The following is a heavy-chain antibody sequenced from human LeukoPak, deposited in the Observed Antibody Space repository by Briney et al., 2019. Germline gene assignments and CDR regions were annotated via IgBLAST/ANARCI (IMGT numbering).Heavy chain of an antibody. D-gene: IGHD6-13*01. V-gene: IGHV4-4*07. CDR3: ARYRQAGFDY. J-gene: IGHJ4*02. CDR2: IYTNGNT. CDR1: GGSISNYY. Sequence: KSSETLSLTCTVSGGSISNYYWTWIRQPAGKGLEWIGRIYTNGNTNYNPSLESRVTMSVDTSKNQFSLKLSSVTAADTAVYYCARYRQAGFDYWGQGTLVTVSS.